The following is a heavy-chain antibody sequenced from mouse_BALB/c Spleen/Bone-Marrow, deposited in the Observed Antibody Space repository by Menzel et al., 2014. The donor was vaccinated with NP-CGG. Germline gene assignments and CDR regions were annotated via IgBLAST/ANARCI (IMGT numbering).Heavy chain of an antibody. V-gene: IGHV3-2*02. D-gene: IGHD6-1*01. CDR2: IIYSGST. CDR1: GYSITSDYA. CDR3: ARSADWYFDV. Sequence: DVMLVESGPGLAKPSQSLSLTCTVTGYSITSDYAWNWIRQFPGNKLEWMGYIIYSGSTSYNPSLKSRISITRDTSNNQFFLQLNSVTTEDTATYSCARSADWYFDVWGAGTTVTVSS. J-gene: IGHJ1*01.